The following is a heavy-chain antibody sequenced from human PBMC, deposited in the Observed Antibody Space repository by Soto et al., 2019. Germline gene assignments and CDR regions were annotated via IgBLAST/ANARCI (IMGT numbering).Heavy chain of an antibody. CDR2: IIPIFGTA. J-gene: IGHJ6*02. D-gene: IGHD2-2*01. V-gene: IGHV1-69*13. CDR1: GGTFSSYA. Sequence: SVKVSCKASGGTFSSYAISWVRQAPGQGLEWMGGIIPIFGTANYAQKFQGRVTITADESTSTAYMELSSLRSEDTAVYYCARVGVPGSAYYYYYGMDVWGQGTTVTVSS. CDR3: ARVGVPGSAYYYYYGMDV.